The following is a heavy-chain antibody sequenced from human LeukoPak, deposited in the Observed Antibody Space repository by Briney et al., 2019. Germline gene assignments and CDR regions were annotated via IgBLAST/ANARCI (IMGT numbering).Heavy chain of an antibody. CDR3: AAVLLWFGELSDDAFDI. V-gene: IGHV4-38-2*02. Sequence: WETLSLTCTVSGYSISSGYYWGWIRQPPGKGLEWIGSIYHSGSTYYNPSLKSRVTISVDTSKNQFSLKLSSVTAADTAVYYCAAVLLWFGELSDDAFDIWGQGTMVTVSS. D-gene: IGHD3-10*01. J-gene: IGHJ3*02. CDR1: GYSISSGYY. CDR2: IYHSGST.